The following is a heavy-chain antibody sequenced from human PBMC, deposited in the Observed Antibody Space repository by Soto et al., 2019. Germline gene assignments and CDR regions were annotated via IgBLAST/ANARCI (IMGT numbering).Heavy chain of an antibody. J-gene: IGHJ3*02. CDR3: ARDTPRLRAAAGTGAFDI. V-gene: IGHV6-1*01. Sequence: PSQALSLTCAISGDSVSSNSAAWNWIRQSPSRGLEWLGRTYYRSKWYNDYAVSVKSRITINPDTSKNQFSLQLNSVAPEDTAVYYCARDTPRLRAAAGTGAFDIWGQGTMVPVSS. D-gene: IGHD6-13*01. CDR2: TYYRSKWYN. CDR1: GDSVSSNSAA.